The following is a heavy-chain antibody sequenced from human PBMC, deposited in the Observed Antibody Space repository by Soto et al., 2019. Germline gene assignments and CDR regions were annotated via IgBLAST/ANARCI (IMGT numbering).Heavy chain of an antibody. CDR3: AKYGGDLEYYYYYMDV. D-gene: IGHD2-21*02. Sequence: HPGGSLRLSCAASGFTFSSYAMSWVRQAPGKGLEWVSAISGSGGSTYYADSVKGRFTISRDNSKNTLYLQMNSLRAEDTAVYYCAKYGGDLEYYYYYMDVWGKGTTVTVSS. CDR1: GFTFSSYA. V-gene: IGHV3-23*01. CDR2: ISGSGGST. J-gene: IGHJ6*03.